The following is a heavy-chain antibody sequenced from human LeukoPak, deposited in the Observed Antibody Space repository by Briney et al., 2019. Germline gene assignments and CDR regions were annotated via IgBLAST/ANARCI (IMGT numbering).Heavy chain of an antibody. D-gene: IGHD4-23*01. Sequence: GESLKISCKGSGYSFTSYWIAWVRQMPGKGPEWMGIIYPGDSDTRYSPSFEGQVTMSADKSISTAYLQWSSLKASDTAMYYCARAHDYGGPNWFDPWGQGTLVTVSS. CDR2: IYPGDSDT. J-gene: IGHJ5*02. CDR1: GYSFTSYW. CDR3: ARAHDYGGPNWFDP. V-gene: IGHV5-51*01.